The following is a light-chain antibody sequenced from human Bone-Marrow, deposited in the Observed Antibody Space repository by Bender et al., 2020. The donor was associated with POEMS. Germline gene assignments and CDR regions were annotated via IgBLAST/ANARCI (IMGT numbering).Light chain of an antibody. CDR2: SSH. CDR3: GGWGDSHNGGG. J-gene: IGLJ3*02. CDR1: SFNIGAHA. V-gene: IGLV1-44*01. Sequence: QSVLTQPPSASGTPGQRVTISCSGGSFNIGAHAVNWYQHLPGTDTKLLIYSSHRRPSEVPDRSSGSRSVTSASLAISGLQSENEAGYYCGGWGDSHNGGGFGGETKRTVL.